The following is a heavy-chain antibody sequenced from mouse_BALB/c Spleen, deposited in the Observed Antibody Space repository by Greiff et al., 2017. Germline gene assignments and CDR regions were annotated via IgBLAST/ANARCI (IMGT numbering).Heavy chain of an antibody. Sequence: EVQGVESGGGLVQPGGSLKLSCAASGFTFSSYTMSWVRQTPEKRLEWVAYISNGGGSTYYPDTVKGRFTISRDNAKNTLYLQMSSLKSEDTAMYYCARELRLRYFDVWGAGTTVTVSS. CDR2: ISNGGGST. V-gene: IGHV5-12-2*01. CDR1: GFTFSSYT. D-gene: IGHD1-2*01. CDR3: ARELRLRYFDV. J-gene: IGHJ1*01.